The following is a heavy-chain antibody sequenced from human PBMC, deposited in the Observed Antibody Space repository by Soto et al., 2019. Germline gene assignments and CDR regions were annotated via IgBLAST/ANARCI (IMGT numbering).Heavy chain of an antibody. V-gene: IGHV3-30*18. CDR3: AKDLIRVVAATQRANYYYGMDV. CDR2: ISYDGSNK. D-gene: IGHD2-15*01. CDR1: GCTFSSYG. J-gene: IGHJ6*02. Sequence: GGSLRLSCAASGCTFSSYGMHWVSQAPGKGLEWVAVISYDGSNKYYADSVKGRFTISRDNSKNTLYLQMNSLRAEDTAVYYCAKDLIRVVAATQRANYYYGMDVWGQGTTVTVSS.